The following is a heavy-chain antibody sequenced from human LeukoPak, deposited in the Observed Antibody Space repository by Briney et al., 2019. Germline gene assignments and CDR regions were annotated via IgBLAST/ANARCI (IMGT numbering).Heavy chain of an antibody. V-gene: IGHV4-30-2*01. CDR3: ARVEYGSGIDWDNWFDP. CDR1: GGSISSGGYS. CDR2: IYHSGST. D-gene: IGHD3-10*01. J-gene: IGHJ5*02. Sequence: SETLSLTCAVSGGSISSGGYSWSWIRQPPGKGLEWIGYIYHSGSTYYNPSLKSRVTISVDRSKNQFSLKLSSVTAADTAVYYCARVEYGSGIDWDNWFDPWGQGTLVTVSS.